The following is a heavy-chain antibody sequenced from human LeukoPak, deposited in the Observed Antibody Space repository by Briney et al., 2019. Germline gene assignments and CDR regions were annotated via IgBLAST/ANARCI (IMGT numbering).Heavy chain of an antibody. CDR3: ARNTETAIPLPYYFDY. D-gene: IGHD2-21*02. CDR2: INAGNGNT. CDR1: GYTFTSYA. Sequence: ASVKVSCKASGYTFTSYAMHWVRQAPGQRLEWMGWINAGNGNTKYSQKFQGRVTITRDTSASTAYMDLSSLRSEDTAVYYCARNTETAIPLPYYFDYWGQGTLVTVSS. V-gene: IGHV1-3*01. J-gene: IGHJ4*02.